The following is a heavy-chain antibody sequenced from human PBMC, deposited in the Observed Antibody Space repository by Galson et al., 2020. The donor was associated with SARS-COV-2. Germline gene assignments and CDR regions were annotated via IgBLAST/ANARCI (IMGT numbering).Heavy chain of an antibody. CDR2: INSDGSRT. J-gene: IGHJ3*01. CDR1: GFTFSTYW. CDR3: AKEYYYDSSGRLDDFER. D-gene: IGHD3-22*01. V-gene: IGHV3-74*01. Sequence: GGSLRLSCAASGFTFSTYWMHWVRQAPGKGLVWVSRINSDGSRTSYADSVKGRFTISRDNAKNTLYLQMNSLRAEYTAMYYCAKEYYYDSSGRLDDFERWGKGKMVTVSS.